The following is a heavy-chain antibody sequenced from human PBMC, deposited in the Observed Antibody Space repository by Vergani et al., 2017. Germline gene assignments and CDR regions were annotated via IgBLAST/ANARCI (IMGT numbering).Heavy chain of an antibody. J-gene: IGHJ2*01. Sequence: QVQLVQSGAEVKKPGASVKVSCKASGYTFTSYGISWVRQAPGQGLEWMGWISAYNGNTNYAQKFQGRVTITADESTSTAYMELSSLRSEDTAVYYCARAVEGDGPNWYFDLWGRGTLVTVSS. D-gene: IGHD3-16*01. V-gene: IGHV1-18*01. CDR3: ARAVEGDGPNWYFDL. CDR1: GYTFTSYG. CDR2: ISAYNGNT.